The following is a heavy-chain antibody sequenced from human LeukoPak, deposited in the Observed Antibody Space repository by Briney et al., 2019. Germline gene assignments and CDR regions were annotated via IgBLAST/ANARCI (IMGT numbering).Heavy chain of an antibody. CDR1: GGTFISYA. V-gene: IGHV1-69*13. CDR3: ARVVNPAAGTSNWFDP. CDR2: IIPIFGTA. Sequence: SVKVSCKASGGTFISYAISWVRQAPGQGLEWMGGIIPIFGTANYAQKFRGRVTITADESTSTAYMELSSLRSEDTAVYYCARVVNPAAGTSNWFDPWGQGTLVTVSS. D-gene: IGHD6-13*01. J-gene: IGHJ5*02.